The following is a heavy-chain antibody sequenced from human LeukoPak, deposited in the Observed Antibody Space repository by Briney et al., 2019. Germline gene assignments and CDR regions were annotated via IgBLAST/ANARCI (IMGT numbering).Heavy chain of an antibody. CDR2: FDPGDDET. J-gene: IGHJ5*01. CDR1: GYSLSELS. CDR3: ATEKDLLLDS. Sequence: GSVKVSFKVSGYSLSELSTHWVRQAPGQGLEWMGGFDPGDDETIYAQKFQGRVTMTEDTSTDTAYLELSSLRSEDTAVYFCATEKDLLLDSWGQGTPVTVSS. D-gene: IGHD1-26*01. V-gene: IGHV1-24*01.